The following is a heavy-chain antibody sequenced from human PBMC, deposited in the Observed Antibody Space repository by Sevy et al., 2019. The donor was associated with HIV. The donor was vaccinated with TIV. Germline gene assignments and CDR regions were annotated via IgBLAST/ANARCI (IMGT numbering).Heavy chain of an antibody. CDR2: VFPNSGGT. V-gene: IGHV1-2*06. D-gene: IGHD1-7*01. Sequence: ASVKVSCKASGYTFTGDYLHWVRQAPGHGLEWMGRVFPNSGGTNYAQKFQGGVTMTRDTSIGTAYMELGRLRSDDTAGYYCARDGGGGTTNSGMDVWGQGTTVTVSS. CDR3: ARDGGGGTTNSGMDV. CDR1: GYTFTGDY. J-gene: IGHJ6*02.